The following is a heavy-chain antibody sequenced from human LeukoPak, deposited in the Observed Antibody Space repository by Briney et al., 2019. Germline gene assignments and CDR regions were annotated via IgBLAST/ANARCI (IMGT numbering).Heavy chain of an antibody. CDR3: ARDDVSGWYYFDY. CDR1: GYTFTSNY. V-gene: IGHV1-2*02. Sequence: ASVKVSCKAFGYTFTSNYTHWVRQAPGQGLEWMGWINPNSGGTNYAQKFQGRVTMTRDTSISTAYMELSRLRSDDTAVYYCARDDVSGWYYFDYWGQGTLVTVSS. CDR2: INPNSGGT. D-gene: IGHD6-19*01. J-gene: IGHJ4*02.